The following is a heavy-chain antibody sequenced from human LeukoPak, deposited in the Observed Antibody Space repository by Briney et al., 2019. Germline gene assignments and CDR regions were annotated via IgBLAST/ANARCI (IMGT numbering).Heavy chain of an antibody. CDR3: ARDLDYYDSSGYSTGWFDP. CDR1: GGSISSYY. D-gene: IGHD3-22*01. Sequence: PSETLSLTCTVSGGSISSYYWSWIRQPPGKGLEWIGYIYYSGSTNYNPSLKSRVTISVDTSKNQFSLKLSSVTAADTAVYYCARDLDYYDSSGYSTGWFDPWGQGTLVTVSS. CDR2: IYYSGST. J-gene: IGHJ5*02. V-gene: IGHV4-59*01.